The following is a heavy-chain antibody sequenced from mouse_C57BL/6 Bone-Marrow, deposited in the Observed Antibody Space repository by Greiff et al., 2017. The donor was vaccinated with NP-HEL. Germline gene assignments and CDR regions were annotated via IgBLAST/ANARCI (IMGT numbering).Heavy chain of an antibody. Sequence: VQLQQSGPELVKPGASVKISCKASGYTFTDYYMNWVKQSHGKSLEWIGDINPNNGGTSYNQKFKGKATLTVDKSSSTAYMELRSLTSEDSAVYYCARYYGSSDWYFDVWGTGTTVTVSS. CDR1: GYTFTDYY. D-gene: IGHD1-1*01. CDR2: INPNNGGT. J-gene: IGHJ1*03. CDR3: ARYYGSSDWYFDV. V-gene: IGHV1-26*01.